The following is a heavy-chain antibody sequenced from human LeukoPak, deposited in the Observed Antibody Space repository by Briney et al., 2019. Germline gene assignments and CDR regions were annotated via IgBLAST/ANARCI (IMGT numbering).Heavy chain of an antibody. CDR3: ARDRSDA. CDR1: GYTLTELS. V-gene: IGHV1-24*01. D-gene: IGHD3-10*01. Sequence: ASVKVSCKVSGYTLTELSMHWVRQAPGKGLEWMGGFDPEDGETIYAQKFQGRVTITADESTSTAYMELSSLRSEDTAVYYCARDRSDAWGQGTLVTVSS. CDR2: FDPEDGET. J-gene: IGHJ5*02.